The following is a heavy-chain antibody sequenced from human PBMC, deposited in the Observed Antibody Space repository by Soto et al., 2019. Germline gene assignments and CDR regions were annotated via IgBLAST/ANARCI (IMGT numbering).Heavy chain of an antibody. J-gene: IGHJ4*02. CDR3: AREVLDTTVDYHFDY. CDR2: IYHTGSS. D-gene: IGHD4-17*01. Sequence: PSETLSLTCTVSGVSINSADFYWSWIRQAPGKGLEWIGYIYHTGSSQHHPSLRGRVDISMDTSKNQFSLELRSVTAADTAMYYCAREVLDTTVDYHFDYWGQGGMVTVSS. CDR1: GVSINSADFY. V-gene: IGHV4-30-4*01.